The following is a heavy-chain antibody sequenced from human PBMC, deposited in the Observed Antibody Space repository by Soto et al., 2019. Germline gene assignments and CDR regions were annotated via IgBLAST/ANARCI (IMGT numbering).Heavy chain of an antibody. CDR1: GFTFSSYA. V-gene: IGHV3-23*01. CDR2: ISGSGGST. D-gene: IGHD2-8*01. J-gene: IGHJ6*02. CDR3: ARGVSYCTNGVCYRFYYGMDV. Sequence: GSLRLSCAASGFTFSSYAMSWVRQAPGKGLEWVSAISGSGGSTYYADSVKGRFTISRDNSKNTLYLQMNSLRAEDTAVYYCARGVSYCTNGVCYRFYYGMDVWGQGTTVTVSS.